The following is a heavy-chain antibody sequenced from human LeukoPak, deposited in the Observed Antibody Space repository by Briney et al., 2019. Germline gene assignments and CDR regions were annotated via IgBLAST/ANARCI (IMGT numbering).Heavy chain of an antibody. CDR2: IYYSGST. D-gene: IGHD1-26*01. J-gene: IGHJ3*02. Sequence: NPSETLSLTCTVSGGSISSASYYWGWIRQPPGKGLELIGNIYYSGSTYYNPSLKRRVTISVDTSKNQFSLKVFSLTAADTAVYYCTRTLSGSSEAFDIWGQGTMVTVSS. CDR1: GGSISSASYY. V-gene: IGHV4-39*01. CDR3: TRTLSGSSEAFDI.